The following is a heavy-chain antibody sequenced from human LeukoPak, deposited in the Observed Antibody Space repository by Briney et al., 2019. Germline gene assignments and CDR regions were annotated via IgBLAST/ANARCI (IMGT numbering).Heavy chain of an antibody. CDR1: GYSFTNYW. CDR2: IYPGDSDT. V-gene: IGHV5-51*01. D-gene: IGHD6-13*01. CDR3: ARQLAAGELGAHLH. J-gene: IGHJ4*02. Sequence: PGESLKISCQGSGYSFTNYWIAWVLQMPGKSLEWMGFIYPGDSDTRYSPSFQGQVTISADKSISTAYLQWSSLKASDTAMYYCARQLAAGELGAHLHWGQGTLVTVSS.